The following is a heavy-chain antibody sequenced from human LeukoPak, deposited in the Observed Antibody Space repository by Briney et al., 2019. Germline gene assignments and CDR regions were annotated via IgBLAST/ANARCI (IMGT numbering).Heavy chain of an antibody. CDR3: ARSSDYGDYE. V-gene: IGHV4-31*03. Sequence: SQTLSLTCTVSGGSFSSGGYYWTWIRQHPGKGLEWLGYIYYSGRTYYNPSLKSRITISLDTSENRFSLNLTSVSAADTAFYYCARSSDYGDYEWGQGTLVTVSS. CDR2: IYYSGRT. CDR1: GGSFSSGGYY. J-gene: IGHJ4*02. D-gene: IGHD4-17*01.